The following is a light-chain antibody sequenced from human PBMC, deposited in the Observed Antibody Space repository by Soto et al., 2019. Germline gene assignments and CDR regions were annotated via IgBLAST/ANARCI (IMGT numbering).Light chain of an antibody. CDR3: QQRSNLPPT. V-gene: IGKV3D-20*02. Sequence: EIVLTQSPVTLSLSPGERATLSCRASQSISSTYLAWYQQKPGQAPRLLIYDASNRATGIPDRFSGGGSGTDFTLTISSLEPEDFAVYYCQQRSNLPPTFGQGTRLEI. CDR2: DAS. CDR1: QSISSTY. J-gene: IGKJ5*01.